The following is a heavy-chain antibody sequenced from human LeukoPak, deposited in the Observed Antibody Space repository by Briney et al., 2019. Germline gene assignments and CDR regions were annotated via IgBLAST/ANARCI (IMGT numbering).Heavy chain of an antibody. Sequence: SETLSLTCAVYGGSFSGYYWSWIRQPPGKGLEWIGEINHSGSTNYNPSLKSRVTISVDTSKNQFSLKLSSVTAADTAVYYCARRWASGSYGIWGQGTMVTVSS. D-gene: IGHD1-26*01. V-gene: IGHV4-34*01. J-gene: IGHJ3*02. CDR3: ARRWASGSYGI. CDR2: INHSGST. CDR1: GGSFSGYY.